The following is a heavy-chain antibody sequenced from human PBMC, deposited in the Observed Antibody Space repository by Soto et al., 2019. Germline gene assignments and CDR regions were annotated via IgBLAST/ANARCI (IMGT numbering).Heavy chain of an antibody. CDR2: IYYSGST. CDR3: ARHYAVFLYYFDC. CDR1: GGSISSSSNY. Sequence: QLQLQESGPGLVKSSETLSLTCTVSGGSISSSSNYWGWIRQPPGKGLEWIGSIYYSGSTYYNPSLKTRVTISVDWSKNQCSLKLTSVTAADTAVYYCARHYAVFLYYFDCWGQGTLVTVAS. V-gene: IGHV4-39*01. J-gene: IGHJ4*02. D-gene: IGHD2-8*01.